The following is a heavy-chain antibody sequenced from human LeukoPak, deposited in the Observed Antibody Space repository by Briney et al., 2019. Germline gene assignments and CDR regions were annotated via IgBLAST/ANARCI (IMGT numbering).Heavy chain of an antibody. CDR2: IGGIGAST. J-gene: IGHJ5*02. V-gene: IGHV3-23*01. D-gene: IGHD4-17*01. CDR3: AKAAYGDYVNWFDP. Sequence: GGSLRLSCAASGFAFSSHAMNWVRQAPGKGLEWVSSIGGIGASTYYADSVKGRFTISRDNSKNTLYLQMNSLRAEDTALYYCAKAAYGDYVNWFDPWGQGILVIVSS. CDR1: GFAFSSHA.